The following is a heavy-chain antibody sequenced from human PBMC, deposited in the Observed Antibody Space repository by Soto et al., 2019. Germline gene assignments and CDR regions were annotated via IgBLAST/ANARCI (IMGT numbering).Heavy chain of an antibody. D-gene: IGHD2-8*01. V-gene: IGHV3-48*02. Sequence: GGSLRLSCAASGFTFSSYSMNWVRQAPGKGLEWVSYISSSSSTIYYADSVNGRFTISRDNAKNSLYLQMNILRDEDTALYYCASHLLCTRVYATDDAFDIWGQGTMVTVSS. CDR2: ISSSSSTI. CDR1: GFTFSSYS. CDR3: ASHLLCTRVYATDDAFDI. J-gene: IGHJ3*02.